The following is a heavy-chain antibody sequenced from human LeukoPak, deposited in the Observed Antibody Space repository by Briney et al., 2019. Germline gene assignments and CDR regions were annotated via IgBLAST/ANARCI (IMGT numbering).Heavy chain of an antibody. CDR3: ARDSSGSYAFDI. J-gene: IGHJ3*02. D-gene: IGHD6-19*01. CDR2: MNPNSGNT. Sequence: ASVKVSCKASGYTFTSYDISWVRQATGQGLEWMGWMNPNSGNTGYAQKFQGRVTMTRNTSISTAYMELSSLRSEDTAVYYCARDSSGSYAFDIWGQGTMVTVSS. V-gene: IGHV1-8*01. CDR1: GYTFTSYD.